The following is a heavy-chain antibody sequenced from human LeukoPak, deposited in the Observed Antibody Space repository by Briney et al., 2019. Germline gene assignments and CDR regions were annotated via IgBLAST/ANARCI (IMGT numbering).Heavy chain of an antibody. V-gene: IGHV3-74*01. Sequence: GGSLRLSCAASGFSFNSYWMHWVRQVPGKGLVWVSRISSDGSTTSYADSVKGRFTISRDNAKNTLYLQMNSLRDEDTAIYYCARAQAVAGTGGFDPWGQGTLVTVSS. J-gene: IGHJ5*02. CDR3: ARAQAVAGTGGFDP. CDR2: ISSDGSTT. D-gene: IGHD6-19*01. CDR1: GFSFNSYW.